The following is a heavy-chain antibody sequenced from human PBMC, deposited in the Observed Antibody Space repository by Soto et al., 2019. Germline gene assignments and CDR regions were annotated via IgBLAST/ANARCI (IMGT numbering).Heavy chain of an antibody. J-gene: IGHJ6*02. Sequence: SVKVSCKASGGTFSSYAISWVRQAPGQGLEWMGGIIPIFGTANYAQKFQGRVTITADESTSTAYMELSSLRSEDTAVYYCARNDNWNYSYYYYGMDVWGQGTTVTVSS. CDR2: IIPIFGTA. CDR1: GGTFSSYA. V-gene: IGHV1-69*13. D-gene: IGHD1-7*01. CDR3: ARNDNWNYSYYYYGMDV.